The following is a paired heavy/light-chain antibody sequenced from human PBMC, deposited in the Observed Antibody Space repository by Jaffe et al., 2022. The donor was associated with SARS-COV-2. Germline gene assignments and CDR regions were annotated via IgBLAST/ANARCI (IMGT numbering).Heavy chain of an antibody. D-gene: IGHD3-16*02. CDR3: ARWVSFGGVIGNYFDR. Sequence: EVQLVESGGGLVQPGGSLRLSCAVSGFNVTDNHMSWVRQVPGKGLEWVSIIYIDGRTYYADSVKGRFSISGHNSKNTLDLQMNRLTPEDTAVYYCARWVSFGGVIGNYFDRWGQGTLVTVSS. CDR1: GFNVTDNH. CDR2: IYIDGRT. V-gene: IGHV3-53*04. J-gene: IGHJ4*02.
Light chain of an antibody. CDR1: QSLRNRY. J-gene: IGKJ1*01. CDR2: GAS. V-gene: IGKV3-20*01. Sequence: ESVLTQSPATLSLSPGERATLSCRASQSLRNRYLVWYQQRPGQAPRLLIYGASNRATGIPDRFSGSGSGTDFTLTISRLEPEDFAMYYCQQHSDSPSWTFGQGTKVEIK. CDR3: QQHSDSPSWT.